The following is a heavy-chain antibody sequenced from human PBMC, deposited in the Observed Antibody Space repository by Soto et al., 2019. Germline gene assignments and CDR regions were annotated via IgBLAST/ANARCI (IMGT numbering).Heavy chain of an antibody. Sequence: QLQLVQSGTEVKEPGSSVKVSCKASGGTFSTSSXXXXRQGPGQGLERMGGIIPIFTRTNFAQKFQGRVTFSADESTRTTYMELRSLTSEHTAIYYCARDVVRSTAGDSWGQGTLVTVSS. D-gene: IGHD2-15*01. J-gene: IGHJ4*02. V-gene: IGHV1-69*01. CDR2: IIPIFTRT. CDR1: GGTFSTSS. CDR3: ARDVVRSTAGDS.